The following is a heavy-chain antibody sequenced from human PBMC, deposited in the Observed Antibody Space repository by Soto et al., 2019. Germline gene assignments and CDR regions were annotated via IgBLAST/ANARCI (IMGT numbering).Heavy chain of an antibody. CDR1: GGSISSYY. CDR3: ARGTFGVVKD. D-gene: IGHD3-3*01. CDR2: MYYSGST. V-gene: IGHV4-59*01. Sequence: QVQLQESGPGLVKPSETLSLTCTVSGGSISSYYWSWIRQPPGKGLEWIGYMYYSGSTNYNPSLKSRVTISIDTSRNQFSLKLSSVTSADTAVYYCARGTFGVVKDWGQGTLVTVSS. J-gene: IGHJ4*02.